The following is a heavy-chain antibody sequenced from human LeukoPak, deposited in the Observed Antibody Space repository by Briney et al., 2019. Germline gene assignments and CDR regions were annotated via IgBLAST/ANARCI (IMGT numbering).Heavy chain of an antibody. CDR2: ISSSGSTI. CDR3: ARDGTPMYTTGWVYMDV. CDR1: GFTFSSYE. D-gene: IGHD6-19*01. J-gene: IGHJ6*04. V-gene: IGHV3-48*03. Sequence: PGGSLRLSCAASGFTFSSYEMSWVRQAPGKGLEWVSYISSSGSTIYYADSVEGRFTISRDNGKNSLYLQMNSLRGDDTAVYYCARDGTPMYTTGWVYMDVWGKGTTVTISS.